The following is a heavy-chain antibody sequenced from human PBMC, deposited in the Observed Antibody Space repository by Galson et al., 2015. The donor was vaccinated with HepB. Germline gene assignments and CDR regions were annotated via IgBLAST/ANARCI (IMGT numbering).Heavy chain of an antibody. CDR3: ARFVWQQLVGGWFDP. D-gene: IGHD6-13*01. CDR2: ISAYNGNT. V-gene: IGHV1-18*01. J-gene: IGHJ5*02. CDR1: GYTFTSYG. Sequence: SCKASGYTFTSYGISWVRQAPGQGLEWMGWISAYNGNTNYAQKLQGRVTMTTDTSTSTAYMELRSLRSDDTAVYYCARFVWQQLVGGWFDPWGQGTLVTVSS.